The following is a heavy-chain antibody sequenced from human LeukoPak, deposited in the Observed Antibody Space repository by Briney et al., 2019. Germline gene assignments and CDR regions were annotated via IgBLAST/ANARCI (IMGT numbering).Heavy chain of an antibody. Sequence: TGGSLRLSCAASGFTFSSYAMHWVRQAPGKGLEWVAVISYDGSNKYYADSVKGRFTISRDNSKNTLYLQMNSLRAEDTAVYYCARGGRYFDSRDAFDIWGQGTMVTVSS. CDR3: ARGGRYFDSRDAFDI. CDR1: GFTFSSYA. V-gene: IGHV3-30*04. J-gene: IGHJ3*02. CDR2: ISYDGSNK. D-gene: IGHD3-9*01.